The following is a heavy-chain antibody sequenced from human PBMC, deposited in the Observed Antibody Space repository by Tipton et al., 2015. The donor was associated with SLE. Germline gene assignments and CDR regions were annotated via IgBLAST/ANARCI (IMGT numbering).Heavy chain of an antibody. D-gene: IGHD3-22*01. Sequence: TLSLTCAVSGGSISSGGYSWSWIRQPPGKGLEWIGYIYHSGSTYYNPSLKSRVTISVDRSKNQFSLKLSSVTAADTAVYYCARAGTYYHDSSNYHSEAFDIWGQGTMVTVSS. J-gene: IGHJ3*02. CDR1: GGSISSGGYS. CDR3: ARAGTYYHDSSNYHSEAFDI. V-gene: IGHV4-30-2*02. CDR2: IYHSGST.